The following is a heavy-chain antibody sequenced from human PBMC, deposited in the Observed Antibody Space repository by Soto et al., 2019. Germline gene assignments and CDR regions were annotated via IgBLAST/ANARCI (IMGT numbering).Heavy chain of an antibody. CDR2: VYYSGRT. Sequence: SETLSLTFTVSCGSISNYYWFWIRQSPGRGLEWIGYVYYSGRTNYNPSLESRVTISVDTSENQFSLKLNSVTAADTAVYYCARGARFGDRRYMDVWGKGTTVTVSS. D-gene: IGHD3-10*01. CDR1: CGSISNYY. J-gene: IGHJ6*03. V-gene: IGHV4-59*12. CDR3: ARGARFGDRRYMDV.